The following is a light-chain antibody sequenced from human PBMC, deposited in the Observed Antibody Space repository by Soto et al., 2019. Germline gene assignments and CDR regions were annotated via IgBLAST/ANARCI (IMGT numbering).Light chain of an antibody. CDR2: GAF. V-gene: IGKV3-15*01. Sequence: EIVLTQSPGTLSVSPGARAPLSCRASQSVSSNLAWYQQKPGQAPSLLIYGAFTRATGIPARFSGTGSGTEFTLTISSLQPEDFATYYCQQTNSFPRTFGQGTKVDIK. CDR3: QQTNSFPRT. CDR1: QSVSSN. J-gene: IGKJ1*01.